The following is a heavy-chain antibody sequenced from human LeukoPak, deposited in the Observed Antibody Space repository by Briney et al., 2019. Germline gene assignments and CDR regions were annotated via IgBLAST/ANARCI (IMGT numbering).Heavy chain of an antibody. D-gene: IGHD6-13*01. CDR2: INPNSGGT. Sequence: ASVKVSCKASGHTFTGHFMHWVRQAPGQGLEWMGWINPNSGGTNYAQKFQGRVTMTRDTSISTAYMELRRLRYDDTAVYYCATAVIVAVFGDAFDIWGQGTLVTVSS. CDR1: GHTFTGHF. V-gene: IGHV1-2*02. J-gene: IGHJ3*02. CDR3: ATAVIVAVFGDAFDI.